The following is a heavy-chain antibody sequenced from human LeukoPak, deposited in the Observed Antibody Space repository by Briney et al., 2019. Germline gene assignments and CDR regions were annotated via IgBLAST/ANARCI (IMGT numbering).Heavy chain of an antibody. J-gene: IGHJ4*02. V-gene: IGHV4-34*01. CDR3: VRVDNGGNYFDY. Sequence: SETLSLTCAVYGGSFSGYYWSWIRQPPGKGLEGIGSIYHSGSTYYNPSLKSRLTISADTSKNQFSLRLSSVTAADTAVYYCVRVDNGGNYFDYWGQGTLVTTSS. CDR2: IYHSGST. D-gene: IGHD4-23*01. CDR1: GGSFSGYY.